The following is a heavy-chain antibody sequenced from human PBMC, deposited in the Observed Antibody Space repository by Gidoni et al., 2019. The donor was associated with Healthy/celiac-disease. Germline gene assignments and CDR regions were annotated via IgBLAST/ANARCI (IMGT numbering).Heavy chain of an antibody. Sequence: QLQLQESGPGLVKPSETLFLTCPVSGGSISSSSYYWGWIRQPPGKGLEWIGSIYYSGSTYYNPSLKSRVTISVDTSKNQFSLKLSSVTAADTAVYYCARVPGAEQVFYYFDYWGQGTLVTVSS. CDR3: ARVPGAEQVFYYFDY. CDR2: IYYSGST. CDR1: GGSISSSSYY. V-gene: IGHV4-39*07. D-gene: IGHD1-26*01. J-gene: IGHJ4*02.